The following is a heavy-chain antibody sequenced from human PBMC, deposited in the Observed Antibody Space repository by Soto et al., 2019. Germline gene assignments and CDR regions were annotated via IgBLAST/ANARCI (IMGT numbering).Heavy chain of an antibody. Sequence: EVQLVESGGGLVQPGRSLRLSCVGSGFTFDDYGMHWVRQAPGKGLEWVSGISWDSYSIGYADSVKGRFTISRDNAKNPLYLQMNSMKSEATALYSCAKARGAIDYWGQGTLVTVSS. CDR3: AKARGAIDY. J-gene: IGHJ4*02. CDR2: ISWDSYSI. D-gene: IGHD3-10*01. CDR1: GFTFDDYG. V-gene: IGHV3-9*01.